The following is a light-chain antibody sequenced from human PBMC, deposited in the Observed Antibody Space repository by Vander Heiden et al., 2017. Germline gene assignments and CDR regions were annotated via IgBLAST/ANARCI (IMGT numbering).Light chain of an antibody. J-gene: IGLJ2*01. Sequence: SSELTQDPAVSVALGQTVRITCQGDSPRSYYASWYQEKPGQAPVLLIYGKNNRPSAIPDRFSGSSSGTTASLTITGAQAEDEADYYCHSPDSSGNHVVFGGGTKLTVL. CDR3: HSPDSSGNHVV. V-gene: IGLV3-19*01. CDR1: SPRSYY. CDR2: GKN.